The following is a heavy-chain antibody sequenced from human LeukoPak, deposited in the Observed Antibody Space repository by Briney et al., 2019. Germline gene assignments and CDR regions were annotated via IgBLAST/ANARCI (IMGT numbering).Heavy chain of an antibody. CDR1: GGSFSGYY. J-gene: IGHJ3*02. CDR2: INHSGST. V-gene: IGHV4-34*01. CDR3: AREYYYDSSGYYYWRFYAFDI. D-gene: IGHD3-22*01. Sequence: PSETLSLTCAVYGGSFSGYYWSWIRQPPGKGLEWIGEINHSGSTNYNPSLKSRVTISVDTSKNQFSLKLGSVTAADTAVYYCAREYYYDSSGYYYWRFYAFDIWGQGTMVTVSS.